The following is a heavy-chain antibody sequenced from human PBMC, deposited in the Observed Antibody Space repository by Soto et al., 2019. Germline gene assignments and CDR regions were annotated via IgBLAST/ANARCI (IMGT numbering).Heavy chain of an antibody. CDR1: GFTFSSYA. D-gene: IGHD4-17*01. CDR2: ISYDGSNK. V-gene: IGHV3-30-3*01. Sequence: QVQLVESGGGVVQPGRSLRLSCAASGFTFSSYAMHWVRQAPGKGLEWVAVISYDGSNKYYADSVKGRFTISRDNSKNTLYLQMNSLRAEDTAVYYCARGPTTVTTQGDYWGQGTLVTVSS. CDR3: ARGPTTVTTQGDY. J-gene: IGHJ4*02.